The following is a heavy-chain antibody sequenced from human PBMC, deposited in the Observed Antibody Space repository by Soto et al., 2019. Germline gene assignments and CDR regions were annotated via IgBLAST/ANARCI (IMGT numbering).Heavy chain of an antibody. D-gene: IGHD4-17*01. Sequence: ASVKVSCKASGYTFTSYAIHWVRQAPGQRLEWMGWINAGNGNTKYSQKFQGRVTITRDTSASTAYMELSSLRSEDTAVYYCARWDSTVTSARGAFDIWGQGTMVTVSS. J-gene: IGHJ3*02. CDR1: GYTFTSYA. CDR3: ARWDSTVTSARGAFDI. V-gene: IGHV1-3*01. CDR2: INAGNGNT.